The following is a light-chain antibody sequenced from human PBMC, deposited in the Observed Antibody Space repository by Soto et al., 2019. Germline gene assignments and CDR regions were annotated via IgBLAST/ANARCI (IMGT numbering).Light chain of an antibody. Sequence: DIQMTQSPSSLSASLGDRVTITCQASQDIRFYLNWYQHKTGQAPKLLIYDASQLETGVPSKFSGSGSGTDFTFTINNLQAEDIGTYYCQHYNSLPITFCQGTRLEIK. CDR2: DAS. J-gene: IGKJ5*01. V-gene: IGKV1-33*01. CDR1: QDIRFY. CDR3: QHYNSLPIT.